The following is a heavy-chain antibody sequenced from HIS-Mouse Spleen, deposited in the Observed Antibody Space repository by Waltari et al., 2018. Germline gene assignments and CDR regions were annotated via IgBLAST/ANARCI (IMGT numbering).Heavy chain of an antibody. CDR1: GGSFSGYY. CDR3: ARVGSSSSGAREAVDY. CDR2: INHSGST. V-gene: IGHV4-34*01. J-gene: IGHJ4*02. Sequence: QVQLQQWGAGLLKPSETLSLTCAVYGGSFSGYYWSWIRQPPGKGLEWIGEINHSGSTNYNPSLKSRVTISVDTSKNQFSLKLSSVTAADTAVYYCARVGSSSSGAREAVDYWGQGTLVTVSS. D-gene: IGHD6-6*01.